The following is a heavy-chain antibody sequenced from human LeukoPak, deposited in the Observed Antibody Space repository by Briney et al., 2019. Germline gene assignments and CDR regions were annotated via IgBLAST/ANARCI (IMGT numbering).Heavy chain of an antibody. J-gene: IGHJ2*01. CDR3: ARVGDHFHWYLDL. CDR2: LYSGSDT. D-gene: IGHD3-10*01. CDR1: GFTVSTKY. V-gene: IGHV3-53*01. Sequence: GSLRLSCAASGFTVSTKYMNWVRQAPGKGLEWVSILYSGSDTYYANSVKGRFTISRDSSKNILFLQMNDLRAEDTAVYYCARVGDHFHWYLDLWGRGTLVTVSS.